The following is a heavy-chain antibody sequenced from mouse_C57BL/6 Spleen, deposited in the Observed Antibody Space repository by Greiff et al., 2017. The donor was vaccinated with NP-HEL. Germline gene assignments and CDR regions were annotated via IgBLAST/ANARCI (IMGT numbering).Heavy chain of an antibody. CDR2: ISSGGDYI. J-gene: IGHJ3*01. CDR3: TRSHYYGSREGWFAY. CDR1: GFTFSSYA. D-gene: IGHD1-1*01. Sequence: EVMLVESGEGLVKPGGSLKLSCAASGFTFSSYAMSWVRQTPEKRLEWVAYISSGGDYIYYADTVKGRFTISRDNARNTLYLQMSSLKSEDTAMYYCTRSHYYGSREGWFAYWGQGTLVTVSA. V-gene: IGHV5-9-1*02.